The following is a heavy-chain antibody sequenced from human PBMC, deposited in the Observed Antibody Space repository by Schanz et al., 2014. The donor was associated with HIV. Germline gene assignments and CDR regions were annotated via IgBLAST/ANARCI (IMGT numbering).Heavy chain of an antibody. J-gene: IGHJ3*02. Sequence: EVQLLESGGGLVQPGGSLRLSCAASGFTFSSYAMHWVRQAPGKGLEWVSGISWNSGSIGYADSVKGRFTISRDNAKNSLYLQMNSLRAEDTALYYCAKRRATYYYDSSGYYGGAFDIWGQGTMVTVSS. V-gene: IGHV3-9*01. D-gene: IGHD3-22*01. CDR3: AKRRATYYYDSSGYYGGAFDI. CDR2: ISWNSGSI. CDR1: GFTFSSYA.